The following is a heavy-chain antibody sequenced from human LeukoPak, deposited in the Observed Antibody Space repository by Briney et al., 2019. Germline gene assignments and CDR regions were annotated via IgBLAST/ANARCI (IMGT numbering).Heavy chain of an antibody. CDR3: ARILTDYYDSSGSAFDI. J-gene: IGHJ3*02. V-gene: IGHV1-18*01. Sequence: GASVKVSCKASGYTFTSYGISWVRQAPGQGLEWMGWISAYNGNTNYAQKLQGRVTMTTDTSTSTAYMELRSLRSDDTAVYYCARILTDYYDSSGSAFDIWGQGTMVTVSS. CDR2: ISAYNGNT. D-gene: IGHD3-22*01. CDR1: GYTFTSYG.